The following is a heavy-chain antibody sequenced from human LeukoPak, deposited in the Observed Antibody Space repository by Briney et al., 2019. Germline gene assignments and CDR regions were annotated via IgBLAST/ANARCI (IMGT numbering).Heavy chain of an antibody. CDR3: ARGTVLPAAGPGRYDHYVMDV. V-gene: IGHV1-18*01. Sequence: ASVKVSCKASGYTFTSYGISWVRQAPGQGLEWMGWISAYNGNTNYAQKLQGRVTMTTDTSTSTAYMELRSLRSEDTAVYYCARGTVLPAAGPGRYDHYVMDVWGQGTTVTVSS. D-gene: IGHD2-2*01. CDR1: GYTFTSYG. CDR2: ISAYNGNT. J-gene: IGHJ6*02.